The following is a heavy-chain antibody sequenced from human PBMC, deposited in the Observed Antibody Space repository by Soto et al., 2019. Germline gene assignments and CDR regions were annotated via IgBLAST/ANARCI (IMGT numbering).Heavy chain of an antibody. J-gene: IGHJ3*02. CDR1: GGSISSGGYY. D-gene: IGHD3-22*01. CDR2: ISYSGST. V-gene: IGHV4-31*03. Sequence: SETLSLTCTVSGGSISSGGYYWSWIRQHPGTGLEWIGHISYSGSTYYNTSLKSRVTISVDTSRNQFSLIVNSVTAADTAVYYCARERGQGNGYNLAAFDIWGQGTMVTVSS. CDR3: ARERGQGNGYNLAAFDI.